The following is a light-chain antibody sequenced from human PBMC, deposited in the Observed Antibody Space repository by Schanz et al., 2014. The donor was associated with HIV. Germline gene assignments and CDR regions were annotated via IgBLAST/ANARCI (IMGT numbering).Light chain of an antibody. V-gene: IGLV2-8*01. CDR1: SSDVGGYNF. J-gene: IGLJ2*01. CDR2: AVN. CDR3: KSYRNNNYGTLVV. Sequence: QSALTQPASVSGSPGQSITISCTGTSSDVGGYNFVSWYQQHPGKAPKLMIYAVNKRPSGVPDRFSGSKSGNTASLTVSGLQAEDEADYYCKSYRNNNYGTLVVFGGGTKLTVL.